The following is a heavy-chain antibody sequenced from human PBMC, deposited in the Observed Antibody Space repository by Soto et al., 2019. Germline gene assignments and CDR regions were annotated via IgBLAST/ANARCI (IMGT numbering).Heavy chain of an antibody. V-gene: IGHV1-69*04. CDR2: IIPVIDIA. CDR3: ATATTMSTGLDY. CDR1: GGRFST. J-gene: IGHJ4*02. Sequence: QVQLMQSGAEVTKPGSSVKVSCKASGGRFSTIDWVRQAPGQGLEWMGRIIPVIDIANYAQKLQDRVTITADKSTSTAYMELSSLKSEDTAMYYCATATTMSTGLDYWGQGTLVTVSS. D-gene: IGHD4-17*01.